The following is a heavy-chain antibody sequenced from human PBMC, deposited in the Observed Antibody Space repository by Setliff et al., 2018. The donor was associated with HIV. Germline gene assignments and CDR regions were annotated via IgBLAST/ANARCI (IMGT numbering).Heavy chain of an antibody. J-gene: IGHJ6*02. V-gene: IGHV4-38-2*01. D-gene: IGHD6-19*01. CDR2: IYHSGST. Sequence: SETVSLTCAVSGYSISSGYYWGWIRQPPGKGLEWIGSIYHSGSTYYNPSLKSRVTISVDTSKNQFSLNLSSVTAADTAVYYCARQFTVQWLVSTYGMDVWGQGTTVTVSS. CDR3: ARQFTVQWLVSTYGMDV. CDR1: GYSISSGYY.